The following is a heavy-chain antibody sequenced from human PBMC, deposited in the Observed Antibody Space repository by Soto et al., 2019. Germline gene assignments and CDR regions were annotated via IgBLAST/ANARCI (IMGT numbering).Heavy chain of an antibody. CDR3: AKGGYYAILTGDY. V-gene: IGHV3-30*18. CDR2: ISYDGSNK. D-gene: IGHD3-9*01. CDR1: GFTFSSYG. Sequence: QVQLVESGGGVVQPGRSLRLSCAASGFTFSSYGMHWVRQAPGKGLEWVAVISYDGSNKYYADSVKGRFTISRDNSKNTLYLQMNRLRAVGTAVYYCAKGGYYAILTGDYWGQGTLVTVSS. J-gene: IGHJ4*02.